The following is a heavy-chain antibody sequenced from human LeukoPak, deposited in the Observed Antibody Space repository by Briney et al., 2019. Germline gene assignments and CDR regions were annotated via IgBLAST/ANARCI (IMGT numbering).Heavy chain of an antibody. V-gene: IGHV2-5*02. J-gene: IGHJ4*02. CDR3: ARGEQQLVRPFFDY. CDR2: IYWDDDK. Sequence: KVSGPTLVKPTQTLTLTCTFSGFSLSTSGVGVGWIRQPPGKALEWLALIYWDDDKRYRPSLKSRLTITKDTSKNQVVLTMTNMDPVDTATYYCARGEQQLVRPFFDYWGQGTLVTVSS. CDR1: GFSLSTSGVG. D-gene: IGHD6-13*01.